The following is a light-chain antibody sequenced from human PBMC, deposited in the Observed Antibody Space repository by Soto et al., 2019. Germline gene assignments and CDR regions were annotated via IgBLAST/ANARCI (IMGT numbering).Light chain of an antibody. CDR3: QQYGRSPRT. CDR1: QGVGGSR. V-gene: IGKV3-20*01. Sequence: ETMLTQSPGTLSLSPGDRATLSCRASQGVGGSRIAWYQQKPGQAPRLLIYGASSRATGIPDRFSGSGSGTDFTLTISRLEPEDFAVYYCQQYGRSPRTFGQGTKVDIK. CDR2: GAS. J-gene: IGKJ1*01.